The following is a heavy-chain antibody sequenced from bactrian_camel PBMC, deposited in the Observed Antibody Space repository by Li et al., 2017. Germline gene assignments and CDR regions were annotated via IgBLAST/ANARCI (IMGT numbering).Heavy chain of an antibody. Sequence: HVQLVESGVGSVQAGGSLRVSCAASGSTHMRYCMAWFRQAPGKEREGIAGVDSDGSISYADSVKGRFTISQDNAKNAVYLQMDNLKPEDTAMYYCASDQSAYCAGGYSPVWGQGTQVTVS. V-gene: IGHV3S9*01. CDR2: VDSDGSI. CDR3: ASDQSAYCAGGYSPV. CDR1: GSTHMRYC. J-gene: IGHJ4*01. D-gene: IGHD2*01.